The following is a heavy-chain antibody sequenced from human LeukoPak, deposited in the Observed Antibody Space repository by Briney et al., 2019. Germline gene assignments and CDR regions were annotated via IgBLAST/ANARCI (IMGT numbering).Heavy chain of an antibody. CDR1: GYTFTGYY. CDR2: INPNSGGT. V-gene: IGHV1-2*02. Sequence: ASVKVSCKASGYTFTGYYMHWVRQAPGQGLEWMGWINPNSGGTNYAQKFQGRVTMTRDTSISTAYMELSRLRSDDTAVYYCAXXXXXXXXXXSXYSPDPSGYFDYWGQGTLVTVSS. D-gene: IGHD1-26*01. CDR3: AXXXXXXXXXXSXYSPDPSGYFDY. J-gene: IGHJ4*02.